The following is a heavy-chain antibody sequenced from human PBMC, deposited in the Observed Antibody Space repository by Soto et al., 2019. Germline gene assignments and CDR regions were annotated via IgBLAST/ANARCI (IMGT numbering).Heavy chain of an antibody. D-gene: IGHD1-26*01. J-gene: IGHJ3*02. CDR1: GSGLSSSY. CDR2: INPSGDGT. V-gene: IGHV1-46*01. Sequence: SVTLYLTSAGSGLSSSYRHWVLHAPSLGLDWMGVINPSGDGTSYAQKFQGRVTMTRDTSTSTVYMELSSLRSEDTAGYYCAREHDSYSGSATAYDIWVQGTLVTV. CDR3: AREHDSYSGSATAYDI.